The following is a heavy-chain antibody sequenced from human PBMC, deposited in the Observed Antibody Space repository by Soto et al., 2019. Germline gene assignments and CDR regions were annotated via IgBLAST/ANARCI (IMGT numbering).Heavy chain of an antibody. CDR2: ISSSSSYI. V-gene: IGHV3-21*01. CDR1: GFTFSTYN. CDR3: ARETSSLVAAIDY. Sequence: PGGSLRLSCAASGFTFSTYNMNWVRQAPGKGLEWVSSISSSSSYIYYADSVKGRFTISRDNAKNSLYLQMNSLRAEDTAVYYCARETSSLVAAIDYWGQGTLVTVS. J-gene: IGHJ4*02. D-gene: IGHD2-15*01.